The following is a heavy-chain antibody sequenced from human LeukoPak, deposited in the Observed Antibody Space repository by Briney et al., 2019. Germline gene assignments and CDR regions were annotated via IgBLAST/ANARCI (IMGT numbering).Heavy chain of an antibody. CDR1: GGSISSYY. D-gene: IGHD6-13*01. CDR3: ARGSPGIAAAGPNPHNWFDP. V-gene: IGHV4-59*01. CDR2: IYYSGST. J-gene: IGHJ5*02. Sequence: SETLSLTCTVSGGSISSYYWSWIRQPPGKGLEWIGYIYYSGSTNYNPSLKSRVTISVDTSKNQFSLKLSSVTAADTAVYYCARGSPGIAAAGPNPHNWFDPWGQGTLVTVSS.